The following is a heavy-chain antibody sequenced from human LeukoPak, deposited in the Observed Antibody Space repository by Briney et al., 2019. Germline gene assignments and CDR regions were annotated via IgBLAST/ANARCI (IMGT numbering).Heavy chain of an antibody. D-gene: IGHD5-12*01. V-gene: IGHV5-10-1*01. J-gene: IGHJ4*02. CDR2: IDPSDSYT. Sequence: GESLKMSCKVSGYSFTSYWITWVRQMPGRCLEWMGRIDPSDSYTIYSPYFQGHVTISTDKSITTAYLQWSTLKASDTAMYYCARSGYSGYDRFDSWGQGTLVTVSS. CDR1: GYSFTSYW. CDR3: ARSGYSGYDRFDS.